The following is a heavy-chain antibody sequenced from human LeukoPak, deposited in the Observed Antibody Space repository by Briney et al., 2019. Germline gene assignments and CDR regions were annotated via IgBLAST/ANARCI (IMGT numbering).Heavy chain of an antibody. CDR1: GFTFSSYG. CDR2: IRSDGSNK. Sequence: GGSLRLSCAASGFTFSSYGMHWVRQAPGKGLEWVAFIRSDGSNKYYIDSVKGRFTISRDNPKNTLYLQMNSLRAEDTAVYYCARIAVAGTLSAFDIWGQGTMVTVSS. CDR3: ARIAVAGTLSAFDI. J-gene: IGHJ3*02. D-gene: IGHD6-19*01. V-gene: IGHV3-30*02.